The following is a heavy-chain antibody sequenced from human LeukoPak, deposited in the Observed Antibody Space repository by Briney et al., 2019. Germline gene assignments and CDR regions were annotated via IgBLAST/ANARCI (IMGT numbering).Heavy chain of an antibody. J-gene: IGHJ4*02. CDR3: ARFVAPNIVVVPAATYYYFDY. D-gene: IGHD2-2*01. V-gene: IGHV4-34*01. Sequence: SETLSLTCAVYGGSFSGYYWSWIRQPPGKGLEWIGEINHSGSANYNPSLKSRVTISVDTSKNQFSLKLSSVTAADTAVYYCARFVAPNIVVVPAATYYYFDYWGQRTLVTVSS. CDR2: INHSGSA. CDR1: GGSFSGYY.